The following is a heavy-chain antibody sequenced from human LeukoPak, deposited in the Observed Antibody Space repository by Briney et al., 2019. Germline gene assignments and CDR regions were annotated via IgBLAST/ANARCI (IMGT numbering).Heavy chain of an antibody. D-gene: IGHD6-13*01. CDR2: ICYSGST. CDR3: ARDIIAAAGPGGMDV. J-gene: IGHJ6*02. V-gene: IGHV4-39*02. Sequence: SEPLSLTCTVSGGSIRSSSYYWGWIRQPPGKGLEGIGRICYSGSTYYNPSINSPVTISVETSKTQFSLKLSSVTAADTAVYYCARDIIAAAGPGGMDVCGQATTATV. CDR1: GGSIRSSSYY.